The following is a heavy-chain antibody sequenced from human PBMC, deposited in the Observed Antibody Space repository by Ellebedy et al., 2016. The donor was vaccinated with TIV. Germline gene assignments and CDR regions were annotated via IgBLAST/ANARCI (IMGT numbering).Heavy chain of an antibody. CDR3: AKHLKTYGPVYYGMNV. CDR1: GGSLSPYS. V-gene: IGHV4-34*01. J-gene: IGHJ6*02. D-gene: IGHD3-10*01. Sequence: MPSETLSLTCAVYGGSLSPYSWSWIRQPPGKGLEWIGEISHTGSTTWNPSLQSRVTMSLDTSKNQFSLKFRSVTAADTALYYCAKHLKTYGPVYYGMNVWGQGTTVTVSS. CDR2: ISHTGST.